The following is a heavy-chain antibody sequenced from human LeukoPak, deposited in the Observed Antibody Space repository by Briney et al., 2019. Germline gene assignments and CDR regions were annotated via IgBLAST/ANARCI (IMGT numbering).Heavy chain of an antibody. V-gene: IGHV1-18*01. CDR1: GYTFTSYG. J-gene: IGHJ6*03. Sequence: GASVKVSCKASGYTFTSYGISWVRQAPGQGLEWMGWISAYNGNTNYAQKLQGRVTMTTDTSTSTAYMELRSLRSDDTAVYYCARDRSVGSGWYSGYRTYYYYMDVWGKGTTVTVSS. D-gene: IGHD6-13*01. CDR3: ARDRSVGSGWYSGYRTYYYYMDV. CDR2: ISAYNGNT.